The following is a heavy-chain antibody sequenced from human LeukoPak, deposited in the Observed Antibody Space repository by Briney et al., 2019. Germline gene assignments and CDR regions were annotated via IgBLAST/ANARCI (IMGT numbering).Heavy chain of an antibody. V-gene: IGHV3-7*01. CDR2: IKQDGSEK. J-gene: IGHJ2*01. Sequence: GGSLRLSCSASEFTFSNFWMSWDRQAPGKGPEWVANIKQDGSEKYYVDSVKGRFTISRDNAETSLHLQMNSLRAEDTAVYYCARGGNHGDYWYFDLWGRGTLVTVSS. CDR3: ARGGNHGDYWYFDL. D-gene: IGHD4-17*01. CDR1: EFTFSNFW.